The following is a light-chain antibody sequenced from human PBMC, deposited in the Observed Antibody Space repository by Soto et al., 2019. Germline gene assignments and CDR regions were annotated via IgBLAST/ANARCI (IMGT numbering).Light chain of an antibody. Sequence: EIVMTQSPATLSVSPGERATLSCTASQSVSSNLAWYQQKPGQAPRLRIYGASTRATGIPARFSGSGSGTEFTLTISSLQSEDFAVYYCQQYNNWPPFTFGPGTKVDIK. V-gene: IGKV3-15*01. J-gene: IGKJ3*01. CDR1: QSVSSN. CDR2: GAS. CDR3: QQYNNWPPFT.